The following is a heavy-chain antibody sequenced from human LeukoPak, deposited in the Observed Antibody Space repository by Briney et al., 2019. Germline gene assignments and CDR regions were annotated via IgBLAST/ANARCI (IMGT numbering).Heavy chain of an antibody. CDR2: ISIGGSAR. J-gene: IGHJ5*02. CDR3: AIVWGLKMA. V-gene: IGHV3-48*03. D-gene: IGHD3-16*01. Sequence: GESLRLFCAASGFRLSNYEMDWVRQAPGKGLEWVSYISIGGSARHNEDTVKGRFTISRDNTKNSVYLQMNSLRADDTAVYFCAIVWGLKMAWGKGTLVTVSS. CDR1: GFRLSNYE.